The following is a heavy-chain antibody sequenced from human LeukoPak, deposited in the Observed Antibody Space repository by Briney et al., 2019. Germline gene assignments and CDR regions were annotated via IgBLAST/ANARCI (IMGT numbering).Heavy chain of an antibody. CDR2: IYHSGST. J-gene: IGHJ3*02. CDR3: ARELATATYSGYDGAFDI. D-gene: IGHD5-12*01. CDR1: GYSISSGYY. Sequence: KPSETLSLTCTVSGYSISSGYYWGWIRQPPGKGLEWIGSIYHSGSTYYNPSLKSRVTISVDTSKNQFSLKLSSVTAADTAVYYCARELATATYSGYDGAFDIWGQGTMVTVSS. V-gene: IGHV4-38-2*02.